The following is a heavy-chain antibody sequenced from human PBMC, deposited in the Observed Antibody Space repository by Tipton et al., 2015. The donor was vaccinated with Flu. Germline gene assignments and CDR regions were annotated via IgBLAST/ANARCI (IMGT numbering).Heavy chain of an antibody. CDR2: ISWDGGNT. CDR1: GFTFDDYA. CDR3: ARGVGYCTNDGCRDY. D-gene: IGHD2-8*01. Sequence: SLRLSCAASGFTFDDYAMHWVRQAPGKGLEWVSLISWDGGNTYYVESVKGRFTISRDNSKSTLFLQMNSLRAEDTAVYYCARGVGYCTNDGCRDYWGQGTLVTVSS. V-gene: IGHV3-43D*04. J-gene: IGHJ4*02.